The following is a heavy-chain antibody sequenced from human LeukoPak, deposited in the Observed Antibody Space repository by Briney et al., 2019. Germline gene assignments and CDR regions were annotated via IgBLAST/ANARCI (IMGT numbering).Heavy chain of an antibody. J-gene: IGHJ4*02. V-gene: IGHV1-24*01. CDR2: FDPEDGET. CDR1: GYTLTELS. D-gene: IGHD1-26*01. Sequence: ESSVKVSCKVSGYTLTELSMHWVRQAPGKGLEWMGGFDPEDGETIYAQKFQGRVTMTEDTATDTAYMELSSLRSEDTAVYYCATLVGATSDFDYWGQGTLVTVSS. CDR3: ATLVGATSDFDY.